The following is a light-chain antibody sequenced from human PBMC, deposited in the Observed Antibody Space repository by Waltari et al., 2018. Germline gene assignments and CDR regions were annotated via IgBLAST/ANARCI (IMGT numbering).Light chain of an antibody. CDR2: SNN. CDR3: AAWDDSLNGYV. V-gene: IGLV1-44*01. J-gene: IGLJ1*01. CDR1: SSNIGSKT. Sequence: QSVLTQPPSASGTPGQRATISCSGSSSNIGSKTVNWYQQLPGTAPKLLIYSNNQRPSGVPDRFSGSKSVTSASLAISGLQSEDEADYYCAAWDDSLNGYVFGTGTKVPVL.